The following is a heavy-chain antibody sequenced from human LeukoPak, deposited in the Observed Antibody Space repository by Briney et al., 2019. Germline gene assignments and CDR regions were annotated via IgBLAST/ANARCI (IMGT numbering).Heavy chain of an antibody. CDR3: ARESPDSSGYHAFDI. J-gene: IGHJ3*02. CDR1: GFTFSSYS. D-gene: IGHD3-22*01. CDR2: ISSSSSYI. Sequence: GGSLRLSCAASGFTFSSYSMNWVRQAPGKGLEWVSSISSSSSYIYYADSVKGRFTISRDNAKNSLYLQMNSLRAEDTAVYYCARESPDSSGYHAFDIWGQGTMVTVSS. V-gene: IGHV3-21*01.